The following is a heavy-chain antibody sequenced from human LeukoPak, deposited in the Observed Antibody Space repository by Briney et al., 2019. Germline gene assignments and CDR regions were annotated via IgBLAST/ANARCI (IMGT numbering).Heavy chain of an antibody. V-gene: IGHV4-4*07. D-gene: IGHD1-26*01. J-gene: IGHJ4*02. CDR1: GGSISGYY. Sequence: SETLSLTCTVSGGSISGYYWSWIRQPAGKGLEWIGRIYTSGTTNYNPSLRSRVTMSIDTSKNQFSLKLSSVSAADTAVYYCARDGGATAFFDYWGQGTLVTVSP. CDR3: ARDGGATAFFDY. CDR2: IYTSGTT.